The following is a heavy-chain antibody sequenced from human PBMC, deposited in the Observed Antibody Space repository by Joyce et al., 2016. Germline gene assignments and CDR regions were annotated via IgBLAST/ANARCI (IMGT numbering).Heavy chain of an antibody. CDR3: ARGSCPGGCSDAFDI. CDR2: RSKEGDDE. V-gene: IGHV3-30*10. J-gene: IGHJ3*02. D-gene: IGHD2-8*02. CDR1: GFTFSDYG. Sequence: QVQLVESGGGVVQPGKSLTLSCVASGFTFSDYGLHWVRQAPGKGREWKATRSKEGDDEDYRDSLRGRFTISRDNSRFTRYLQMNRLTVEDTAVYYCARGSCPGGCSDAFDIWGQGTVVTVSS.